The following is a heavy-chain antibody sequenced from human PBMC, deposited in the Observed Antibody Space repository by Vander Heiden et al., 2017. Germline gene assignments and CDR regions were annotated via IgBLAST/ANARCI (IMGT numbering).Heavy chain of an antibody. Sequence: EVQLLESGGGLVQPGGSLRLSCAASGFTFSSYAMSWVRQAPGKGLEWVSAISGSGGSTYYADSVKGRFTISRDNSKNTLYLQMNSRRAEHTAVYYCAKVIWGVSKGDYFDYWGEGTLVTVSS. CDR3: AKVIWGVSKGDYFDY. CDR1: GFTFSSYA. CDR2: ISGSGGST. J-gene: IGHJ4*02. V-gene: IGHV3-23*01. D-gene: IGHD3-10*01.